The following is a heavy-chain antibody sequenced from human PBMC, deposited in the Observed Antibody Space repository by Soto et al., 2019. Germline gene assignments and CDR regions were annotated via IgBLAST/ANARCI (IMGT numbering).Heavy chain of an antibody. CDR1: GFAFDTYG. CDR2: MSYDGSKI. CDR3: GKDRDPYYFYYLLDA. D-gene: IGHD3-22*01. Sequence: GGSLRLSCEASGFAFDTYGMHWIRQGAGQGLEWVATMSYDGSKIYYRDSVRGRFSISRDDSKRTLYLQMNSLRAEDTAVYYRGKDRDPYYFYYLLDAWGQGPRATVPS. J-gene: IGHJ6*02. V-gene: IGHV3-30*18.